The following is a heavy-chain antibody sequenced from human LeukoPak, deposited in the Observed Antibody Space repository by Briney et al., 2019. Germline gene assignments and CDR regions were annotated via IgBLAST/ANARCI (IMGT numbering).Heavy chain of an antibody. CDR2: IIPIFGTA. Sequence: GASVKVSCKASGGTFSSYAISWVRQAPGQGLEWMGGIIPIFGTANYAQKLQGRVTMTTDTSTSTAYMELRSLRSDDTAVYYCARDRPSDIVVVPAAIEVGLFDTWGQGTLVTVSS. J-gene: IGHJ5*02. CDR3: ARDRPSDIVVVPAAIEVGLFDT. D-gene: IGHD2-2*01. V-gene: IGHV1-69*05. CDR1: GGTFSSYA.